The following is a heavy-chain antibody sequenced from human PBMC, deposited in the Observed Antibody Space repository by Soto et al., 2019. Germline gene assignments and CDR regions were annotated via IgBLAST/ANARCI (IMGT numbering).Heavy chain of an antibody. CDR1: GFTFGDYA. CDR3: TRHWGGYYYGMDV. D-gene: IGHD3-10*01. J-gene: IGHJ6*02. CDR2: IRSKAYGGTT. V-gene: IGHV3-49*04. Sequence: GGSLRLSCTASGFTFGDYAMSWVHQAPGKGLEWVSFIRSKAYGGTTENAASVKGRFTISRDDSKSIAYLQMNSLKTEGTAVYYCTRHWGGYYYGMDVWGQGTTVTVSS.